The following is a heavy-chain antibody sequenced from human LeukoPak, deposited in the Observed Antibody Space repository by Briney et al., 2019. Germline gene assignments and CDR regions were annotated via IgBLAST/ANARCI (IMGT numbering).Heavy chain of an antibody. D-gene: IGHD1-7*01. CDR2: INSDGNIP. V-gene: IGHV3-74*03. CDR3: VGGQNYRFDY. Sequence: GGSLRLSCAASGFTFSTYGMHWVRQVPGKGLVWVSRINSDGNIPTYTDSVRGRFTISRDNSKNTLFLQINSLRPEDTAVYFCVGGQNYRFDYWGQGTLVTVSS. CDR1: GFTFSTYG. J-gene: IGHJ4*02.